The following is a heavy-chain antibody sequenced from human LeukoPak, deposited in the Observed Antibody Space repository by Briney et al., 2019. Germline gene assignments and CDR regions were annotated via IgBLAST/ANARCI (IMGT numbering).Heavy chain of an antibody. J-gene: IGHJ4*02. D-gene: IGHD2-21*02. V-gene: IGHV4-39*01. CDR1: GDSIASRGYY. Sequence: SETLSLTCTVSGDSIASRGYYWSWVRQPPGKGLEWIATIYYSGTTYYNAPLKSRVTISVDTSKNQFSLKLSSVTAADTAVYYCARYVVVTAKYYFDYWGQGTLVTVSS. CDR2: IYYSGTT. CDR3: ARYVVVTAKYYFDY.